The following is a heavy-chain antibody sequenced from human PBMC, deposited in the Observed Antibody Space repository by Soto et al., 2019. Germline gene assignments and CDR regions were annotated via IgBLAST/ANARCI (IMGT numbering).Heavy chain of an antibody. CDR1: GGSISSGGYS. J-gene: IGHJ5*02. Sequence: QLQLQESGSGLVKPSQTLSLTCAVSGGSISSGGYSWSWILQPPGKGLEWIGYSYHSGSTSYNPSLDSPVTITPARSKNQFPLKLSSVTAPDQVAYHSARGKVEASHPWGQGTLVTVSS. D-gene: IGHD2-15*01. CDR2: SYHSGST. CDR3: ARGKVEASHP. V-gene: IGHV4-30-2*01.